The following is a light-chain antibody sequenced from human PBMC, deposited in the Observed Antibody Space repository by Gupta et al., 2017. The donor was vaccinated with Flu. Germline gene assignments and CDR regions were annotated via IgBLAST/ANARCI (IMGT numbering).Light chain of an antibody. J-gene: IGKJ4*01. CDR1: QNISRW. CDR3: QQYLSSPVT. V-gene: IGKV1-5*03. CDR2: KAS. Sequence: PYTLSALEGETITSTCRASQNISRWLAWYQQKPGKAPDLVLYKASNLERGVPSRFGGSGSGTEFSFTISSLETDDFATYYCQQYLSSPVTFGGGTKVEIK.